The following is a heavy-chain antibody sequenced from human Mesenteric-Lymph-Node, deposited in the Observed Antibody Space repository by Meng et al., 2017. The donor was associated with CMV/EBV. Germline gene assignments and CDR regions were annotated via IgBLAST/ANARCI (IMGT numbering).Heavy chain of an antibody. D-gene: IGHD3-10*01. CDR2: IFPGDSDT. V-gene: IGHV5-51*07. Sequence: FTNYWIGWVHQMPGKGLEWMGIIFPGDSDTRYSPSLQGQVTISADKSTSTAYLQWSSLKASDTAMYYCARHGYYGSGSYYRDHNWFDPWGQGTLVTVSS. CDR3: ARHGYYGSGSYYRDHNWFDP. J-gene: IGHJ5*02. CDR1: FTNYW.